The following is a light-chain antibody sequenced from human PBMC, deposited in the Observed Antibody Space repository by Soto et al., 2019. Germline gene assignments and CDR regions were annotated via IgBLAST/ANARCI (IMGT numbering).Light chain of an antibody. V-gene: IGKV1-39*01. Sequence: DIQMTQSPSSLSASVGDRVTITCRASQSISSSLNWYQQKPGKAPKLLIYAASNLQSGVPSRFSGSGSGTDFTLTISSLQPEDFAAYHCQQSYSSPCTFGQGTKLEIK. J-gene: IGKJ2*02. CDR2: AAS. CDR3: QQSYSSPCT. CDR1: QSISSS.